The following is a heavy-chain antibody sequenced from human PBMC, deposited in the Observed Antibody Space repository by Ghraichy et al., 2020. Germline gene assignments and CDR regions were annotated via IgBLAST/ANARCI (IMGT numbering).Heavy chain of an antibody. CDR3: ASGADGHNRY. CDR1: GFTFSSYW. V-gene: IGHV3-74*01. D-gene: IGHD5-24*01. Sequence: GESLNISCAASGFTFSSYWMHWVRQAPGKGLVWVSRINSDGSSTSYADSVKGRFTISRDNAKNTLYLQMNSLRAEDTAVYYCASGADGHNRYWGQGTLVTVSS. CDR2: INSDGSST. J-gene: IGHJ4*02.